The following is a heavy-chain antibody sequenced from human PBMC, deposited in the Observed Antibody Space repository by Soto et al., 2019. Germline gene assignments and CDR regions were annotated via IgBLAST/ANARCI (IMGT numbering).Heavy chain of an antibody. D-gene: IGHD6-19*01. V-gene: IGHV4-34*01. CDR3: ARGTTRSGWYGRY. CDR1: GGSFSGYY. Sequence: QVQLQQWGAGLLKPSETLSLTCAVYGGSFSGYYWSWIRQPPGKGLEWIGEINHSGSTNYNPSLNSRVTISVATSKNQFSLKLSSVTAADTAVYYCARGTTRSGWYGRYWGQGTLVTVSS. J-gene: IGHJ4*02. CDR2: INHSGST.